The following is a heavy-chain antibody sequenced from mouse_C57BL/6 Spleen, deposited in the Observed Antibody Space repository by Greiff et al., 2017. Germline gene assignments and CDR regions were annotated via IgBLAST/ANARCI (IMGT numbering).Heavy chain of an antibody. D-gene: IGHD1-1*01. CDR1: GFTFSSYG. J-gene: IGHJ1*03. V-gene: IGHV5-6*01. CDR2: ISSGGSYT. Sequence: DVHLVESGGDLVKPGGSLKLSCAASGFTFSSYGMSWVRQTPDKRLEWVATISSGGSYTYYPDSVKGRFTISRDNAKNTLYLQMSSLKSEDTAMYYCARLDYGSSYFDVWGTGTTVTVSS. CDR3: ARLDYGSSYFDV.